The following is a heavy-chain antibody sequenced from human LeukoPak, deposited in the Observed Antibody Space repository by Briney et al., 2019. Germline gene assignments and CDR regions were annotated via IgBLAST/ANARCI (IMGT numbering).Heavy chain of an antibody. V-gene: IGHV1-69*13. Sequence: SVKVSCKASGDTFSSYAISWVRQAPGQGLEWMGGIIPIFGTANYAQKFQGRVTITADESTSTDYLELSSLRSEDTAVYYCARDNSVRDEAWWFNPWGQGTLVTVSS. J-gene: IGHJ5*02. CDR1: GDTFSSYA. CDR2: IIPIFGTA. CDR3: ARDNSVRDEAWWFNP. D-gene: IGHD5-24*01.